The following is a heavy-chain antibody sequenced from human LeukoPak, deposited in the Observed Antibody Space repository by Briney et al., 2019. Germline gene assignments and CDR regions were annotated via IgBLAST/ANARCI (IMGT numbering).Heavy chain of an antibody. CDR2: VSGNGATT. D-gene: IGHD4-17*01. Sequence: GGSLRLSCAASGFTFSNYAMNWVRQAPGKGLEWVSAVSGNGATTYYADSVKGRFSISRDNSKNTVYLQMSDLRAEDTAVYYCAKITKATTPNYWGQGTLVTVSS. CDR3: AKITKATTPNY. V-gene: IGHV3-23*01. J-gene: IGHJ4*02. CDR1: GFTFSNYA.